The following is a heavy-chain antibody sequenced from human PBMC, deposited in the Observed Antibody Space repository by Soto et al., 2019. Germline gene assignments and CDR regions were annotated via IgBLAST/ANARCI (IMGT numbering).Heavy chain of an antibody. Sequence: GASVKVSCKASGYIFTSYYMNWVRQAPGQGLEWMGMINPSGGSTHYAQKFQGRVTMTRDTSTSTVYMEVSSLRSEDTAVYYCAREEDAGYFATSSNPLDIWGQGTMVTVSS. D-gene: IGHD3-9*01. V-gene: IGHV1-46*01. J-gene: IGHJ3*02. CDR3: AREEDAGYFATSSNPLDI. CDR2: INPSGGST. CDR1: GYIFTSYY.